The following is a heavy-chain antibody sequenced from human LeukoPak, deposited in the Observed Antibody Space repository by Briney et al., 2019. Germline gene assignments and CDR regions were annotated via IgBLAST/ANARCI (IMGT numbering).Heavy chain of an antibody. J-gene: IGHJ5*02. D-gene: IGHD3-22*01. V-gene: IGHV3-48*04. CDR1: GFTFSSYS. CDR2: ISSSSSTI. CDR3: ARDSSGYFHWFDP. Sequence: GGSLRLSCAASGFTFSSYSMNWVRQAPGKGLEWVSYISSSSSTIYYADSVKGRFTISRDNAKNSLYLQMNSLRAEDTAVYYCARDSSGYFHWFDPWGQGTLVTVSS.